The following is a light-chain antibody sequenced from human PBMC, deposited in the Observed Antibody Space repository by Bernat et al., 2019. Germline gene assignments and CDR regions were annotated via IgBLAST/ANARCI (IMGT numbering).Light chain of an antibody. CDR3: AAWDDSLNGRV. J-gene: IGLJ3*02. CDR1: SSNIGSYP. CDR2: SNN. Sequence: QSVLTQPPSASGTPGQRVTISCSGSSSNIGSYPVNWYQQLPGTAPKLLIYSNNQRPSGVPDRFSGSRSGTSASLAISGLQSEDEAYYYCAAWDDSLNGRVFGGGTKLTVL. V-gene: IGLV1-44*01.